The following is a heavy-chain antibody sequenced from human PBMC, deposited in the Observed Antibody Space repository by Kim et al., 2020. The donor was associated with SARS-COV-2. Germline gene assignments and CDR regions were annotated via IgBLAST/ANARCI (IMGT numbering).Heavy chain of an antibody. CDR1: GFTFSSYW. V-gene: IGHV3-7*01. Sequence: GGSLRLSCAASGFTFSSYWMSWVRQAPGKGLEWVANIKQDGSEKYYVDSVKGRFTISRDNAKNSLYLQMNSLRAEDTAVYYCARDPAGTHYYYGMDVWGQGTTVTVSS. CDR2: IKQDGSEK. J-gene: IGHJ6*02. CDR3: ARDPAGTHYYYGMDV. D-gene: IGHD6-13*01.